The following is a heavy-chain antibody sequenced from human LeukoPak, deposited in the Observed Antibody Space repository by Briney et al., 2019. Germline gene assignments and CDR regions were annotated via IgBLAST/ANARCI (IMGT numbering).Heavy chain of an antibody. D-gene: IGHD1-14*01. CDR3: ARSYKAYNWFDP. CDR1: GYTFTGYY. V-gene: IGHV1-2*04. J-gene: IGHJ5*02. Sequence: ASVKVSCKASGYTFTGYYMHWVRQAPGQGLEWMGWINPNSGGTNYAQKFQGWVTMTRDTSISTAYMELGRLRSDDTAVYYCARSYKAYNWFDPWGQGTLVTVSS. CDR2: INPNSGGT.